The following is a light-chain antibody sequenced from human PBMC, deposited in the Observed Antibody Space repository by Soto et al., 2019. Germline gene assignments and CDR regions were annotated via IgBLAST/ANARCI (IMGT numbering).Light chain of an antibody. Sequence: TGLKLPLATLFLSPGERATHSCRASQSVNGKLAWYQHKPGQAPRLRVYDVSNRATGIPARFSGSGSGTEFTLTISSLQPDYVATYYCQQYNYYARTFGQGTKVDIK. CDR1: QSVNGK. CDR3: QQYNYYART. V-gene: IGKV3-11*01. J-gene: IGKJ1*01. CDR2: DVS.